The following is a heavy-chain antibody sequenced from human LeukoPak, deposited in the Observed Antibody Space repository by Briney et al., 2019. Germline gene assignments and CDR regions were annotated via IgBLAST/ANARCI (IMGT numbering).Heavy chain of an antibody. CDR2: ISAYNGNT. V-gene: IGHV1-18*04. CDR3: ARDNKLDYVWGSYPRFDP. Sequence: ASVKVSCKASGYTFTSYGISWVRQAPGQGLEWMGWISAYNGNTNYARKLQGRVTMTTDTSTSTAYMELRSLRSDDTAVYYCARDNKLDYVWGSYPRFDPWGQGTLVTVSS. CDR1: GYTFTSYG. D-gene: IGHD3-16*02. J-gene: IGHJ5*02.